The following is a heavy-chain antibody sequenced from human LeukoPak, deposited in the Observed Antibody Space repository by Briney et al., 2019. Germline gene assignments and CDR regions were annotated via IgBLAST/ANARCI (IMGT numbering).Heavy chain of an antibody. Sequence: GGSLRLSCAASGFTFSSYAMSWVRQAPGKGLEWVSAISGSGGSTYYADSVKGRFTISRDNSKNTLYLQMNSLRAEDTAVYYCAKSLGAKNYYDSSGRLAFDIWGQGTMVTVSS. V-gene: IGHV3-23*01. J-gene: IGHJ3*02. CDR3: AKSLGAKNYYDSSGRLAFDI. CDR1: GFTFSSYA. CDR2: ISGSGGST. D-gene: IGHD3-22*01.